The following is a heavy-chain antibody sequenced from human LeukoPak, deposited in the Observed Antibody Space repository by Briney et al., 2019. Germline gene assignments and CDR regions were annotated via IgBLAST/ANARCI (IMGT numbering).Heavy chain of an antibody. CDR3: TRERWSRSFDI. CDR2: IGNKASNFPI. D-gene: IGHD4-23*01. Sequence: PGGSLRLSCAASGFIFSAHHMDWVRQAPGKGLEWIGRIGNKASNFPIYYATSVKGRFIVSRDESSSSLYLEMNSLKTEDTAVYYCTRERWSRSFDIWGRGTIVSVSS. J-gene: IGHJ3*02. V-gene: IGHV3-72*01. CDR1: GFIFSAHH.